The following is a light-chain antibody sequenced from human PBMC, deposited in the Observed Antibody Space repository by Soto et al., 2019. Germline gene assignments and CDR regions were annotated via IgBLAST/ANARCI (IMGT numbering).Light chain of an antibody. CDR3: QTWCRGIVV. J-gene: IGLJ2*01. V-gene: IGLV4-69*02. Sequence: QSVLTQSPSASASLGASVKLTCTLSSGHRSYAIAWHQQQPEKGPRYLMKLNSDGSHSKGDGIPDRLSGSSSGAERYLTISRLQSEDEADYYCQTWCRGIVVFCGGTKLTVL. CDR1: SGHRSYA. CDR2: LNSDGSH.